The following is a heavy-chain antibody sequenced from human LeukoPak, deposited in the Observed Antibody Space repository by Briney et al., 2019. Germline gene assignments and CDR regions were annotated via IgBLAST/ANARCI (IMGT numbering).Heavy chain of an antibody. Sequence: GESLKISCKGSGDTFTSYWIGWVRQMPGKGLEWMGTIYPGDSDTRYSPTFQGQVTISADKSISTAYVQWSSVKASDTAMYYCARRVGGYCSSTSCYSASTYDAFDIWGQGTMVTVSS. CDR3: ARRVGGYCSSTSCYSASTYDAFDI. D-gene: IGHD2-2*01. V-gene: IGHV5-51*01. J-gene: IGHJ3*02. CDR2: IYPGDSDT. CDR1: GDTFTSYW.